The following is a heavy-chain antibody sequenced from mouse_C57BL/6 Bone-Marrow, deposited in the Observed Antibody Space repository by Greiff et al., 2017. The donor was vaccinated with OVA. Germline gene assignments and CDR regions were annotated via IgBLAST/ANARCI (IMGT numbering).Heavy chain of an antibody. V-gene: IGHV1-82*01. Sequence: VQLQQSGPELVKPGASVKISCKASGYAFSSSWMNWVKQSPGKGLEWIGRIYPGDGDTNYNGKFKGKATLTADKSSSTAYMQLSSLTSEDSAVYFCANSNFDYWGQGTTLIVSS. CDR3: ANSNFDY. CDR2: IYPGDGDT. J-gene: IGHJ2*01. D-gene: IGHD2-5*01. CDR1: GYAFSSSW.